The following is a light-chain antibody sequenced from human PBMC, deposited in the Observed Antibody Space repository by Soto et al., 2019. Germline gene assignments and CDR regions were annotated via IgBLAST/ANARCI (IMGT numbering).Light chain of an antibody. CDR3: QQYNTYLTWS. CDR1: QSISSW. CDR2: DAS. V-gene: IGKV1-5*01. J-gene: IGKJ1*01. Sequence: DIQMTQSPSTLSASVGDRVTITCRASQSISSWLAWYQQKPGKAPKLLIYDASNLESGVPSRFSGSGSRTEFTLTINGLQPEDAATYYCQQYNTYLTWSFGQGTKVDIK.